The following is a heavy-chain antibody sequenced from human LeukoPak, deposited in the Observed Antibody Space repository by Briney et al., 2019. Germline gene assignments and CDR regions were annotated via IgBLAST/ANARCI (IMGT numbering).Heavy chain of an antibody. CDR3: SLEGSSWYRYFQH. D-gene: IGHD6-13*01. Sequence: PGGSLRLSCAASGFTFSSYWMSWVRQAPGKGLEWVANIKQDGSEKYYVDSVKGRFTISRDNAKNLLYLQMNSLRAEDTAVYYSSLEGSSWYRYFQHWGQGTLVTVSS. CDR2: IKQDGSEK. V-gene: IGHV3-7*05. CDR1: GFTFSSYW. J-gene: IGHJ1*01.